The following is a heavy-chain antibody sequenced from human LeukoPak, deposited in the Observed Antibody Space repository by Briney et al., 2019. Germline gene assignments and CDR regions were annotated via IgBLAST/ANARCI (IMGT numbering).Heavy chain of an antibody. CDR1: GFTFSSYA. Sequence: PGGSLRLSCAASGFTFSSYAMSWVRQAPGKGLEWVSAISGSGGSTYYADSVKGRFTISRDNSKNTLYLQMNSLRAEDTAVYYCAKGPSPLSTTVTIHDYWGQGTLVTVSS. D-gene: IGHD4-17*01. CDR2: ISGSGGST. J-gene: IGHJ4*02. V-gene: IGHV3-23*01. CDR3: AKGPSPLSTTVTIHDY.